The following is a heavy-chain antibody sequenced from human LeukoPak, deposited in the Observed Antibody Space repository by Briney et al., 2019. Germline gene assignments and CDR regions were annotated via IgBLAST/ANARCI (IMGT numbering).Heavy chain of an antibody. CDR1: GYRFTSYW. J-gene: IGHJ5*02. CDR2: IYPGDSDT. V-gene: IGHV5-51*01. D-gene: IGHD6-19*01. Sequence: GESLKISFQGSGYRFTSYWIAWVRQMPGKGLEWMGIIYPGDSDTSYSPSFQGQVTISVDKSISTAYLQWSSLRASDSAIYYRARHDGPLVAGMLDLWGQGTLVTVSS. CDR3: ARHDGPLVAGMLDL.